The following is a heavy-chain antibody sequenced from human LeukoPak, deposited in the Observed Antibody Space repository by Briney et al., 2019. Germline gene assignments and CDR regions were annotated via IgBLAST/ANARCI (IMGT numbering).Heavy chain of an antibody. D-gene: IGHD3-3*01. CDR2: ISWNSGSI. Sequence: PGGSLRLSCAASGFTFDDYAMHWVRQAPGKGLEWVSGISWNSGSIGYADSVKGRFTISRDNAKNSLYLQMNSLRAEDMALYYCAKDRHYDFWSGSPSFDYWGQGTLVTVSS. CDR3: AKDRHYDFWSGSPSFDY. V-gene: IGHV3-9*03. J-gene: IGHJ4*02. CDR1: GFTFDDYA.